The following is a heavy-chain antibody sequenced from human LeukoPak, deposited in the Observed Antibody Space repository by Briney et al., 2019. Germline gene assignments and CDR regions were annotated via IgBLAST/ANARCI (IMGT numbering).Heavy chain of an antibody. Sequence: PSETLSLTCTVSGGSISSYYWSWIRQPPRKGLEWIGYIYYSGSTNYNPSLKSRVTISVDTSKNQFSLKLSSVTAADTAVYYCARAPGSYGLNAFDIWGQGTMVTVSS. V-gene: IGHV4-59*01. CDR1: GGSISSYY. J-gene: IGHJ3*02. D-gene: IGHD5-18*01. CDR3: ARAPGSYGLNAFDI. CDR2: IYYSGST.